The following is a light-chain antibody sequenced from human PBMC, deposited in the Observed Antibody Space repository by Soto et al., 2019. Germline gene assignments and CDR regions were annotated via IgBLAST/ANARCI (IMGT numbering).Light chain of an antibody. CDR2: DAS. Sequence: EIVMTQFPATLSESPGERVTLSCRASQSVSTNVAWYQQKPGEAPRLLIFDASARAADIPGRFSGSVSGTEFTLTISSLQPEDFAVYFCHSYDKWPPGTFGQGTKVEIK. J-gene: IGKJ1*01. CDR3: HSYDKWPPGT. CDR1: QSVSTN. V-gene: IGKV3D-15*01.